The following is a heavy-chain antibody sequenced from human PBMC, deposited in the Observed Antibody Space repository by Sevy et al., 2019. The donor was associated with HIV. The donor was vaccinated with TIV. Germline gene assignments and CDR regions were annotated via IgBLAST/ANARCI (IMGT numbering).Heavy chain of an antibody. J-gene: IGHJ3*02. CDR2: TYYRSKWYN. CDR3: ARFPGESGCGSYRDTFDM. Sequence: SKTLSLTCAISGDSVSTSSVTWNWIRQSPSRGLEWLGSTYYRSKWYNDFAESVESRISINPDTSKNQFSLQLTSVTPDNTAVYYCARFPGESGCGSYRDTFDMWGQGTMVTVSS. D-gene: IGHD3-16*02. CDR1: GDSVSTSSVT. V-gene: IGHV6-1*01.